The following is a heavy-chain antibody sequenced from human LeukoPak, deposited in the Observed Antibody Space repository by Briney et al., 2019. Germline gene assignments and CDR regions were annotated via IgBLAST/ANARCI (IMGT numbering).Heavy chain of an antibody. D-gene: IGHD6-13*01. CDR3: ARRVSSGGTRFDF. Sequence: SQTLSLTCAISGDSVSGNSATWNWIRQSPSRGLEWLGRTYYRSKWYNDYAVSVKSRITINPDTSKNQFSLQLSSVTPEDSAVYYCARRVSSGGTRFDFWGQGTLVTVSS. V-gene: IGHV6-1*01. J-gene: IGHJ4*02. CDR2: TYYRSKWYN. CDR1: GDSVSGNSAT.